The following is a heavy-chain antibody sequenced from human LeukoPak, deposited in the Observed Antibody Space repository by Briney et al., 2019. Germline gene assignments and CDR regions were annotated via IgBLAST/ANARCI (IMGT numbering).Heavy chain of an antibody. CDR3: AGDLVQATNGFAY. Sequence: SVKVSCKASGGTLKNYAITWVRQAPGQGLEWMGGTIPIFGTTNYAQKFQGRVTITTDESTSTAYMELSSLRTEDTAVYCCAGDLVQATNGFAYWGQGTLVTVSS. J-gene: IGHJ4*02. V-gene: IGHV1-69*05. D-gene: IGHD2-8*01. CDR1: GGTLKNYA. CDR2: TIPIFGTT.